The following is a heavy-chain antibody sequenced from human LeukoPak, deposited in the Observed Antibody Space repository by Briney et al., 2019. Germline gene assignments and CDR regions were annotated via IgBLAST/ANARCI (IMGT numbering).Heavy chain of an antibody. CDR1: GGSISSYY. CDR3: ASGPLGIVGATSIFDY. Sequence: DPSETLSLTCTGSGGSISSYYWSWIRQPPGKGLEWIGEFNHSGSTNYNTSLKSRVTISVDTSKNQFSLKLSSVTAADTAVYYCASGPLGIVGATSIFDYWGQGTLVTVSS. D-gene: IGHD1-26*01. V-gene: IGHV4-34*01. J-gene: IGHJ4*02. CDR2: FNHSGST.